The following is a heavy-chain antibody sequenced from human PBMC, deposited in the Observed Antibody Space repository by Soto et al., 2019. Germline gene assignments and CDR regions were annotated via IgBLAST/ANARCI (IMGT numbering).Heavy chain of an antibody. J-gene: IGHJ6*02. CDR1: GYSFTSYW. V-gene: IGHV5-51*01. Sequence: PGESLKISCKGSGYSFTSYWIGWVRQMPGKGLEWMGIIYPGDSDTRYSPSFQGQVTISADKSISTAYLQWSSLKASDTAMYYCARLGPRLRFLEWSLYYYGMDVWGQGTTVTVSS. CDR3: ARLGPRLRFLEWSLYYYGMDV. D-gene: IGHD3-3*01. CDR2: IYPGDSDT.